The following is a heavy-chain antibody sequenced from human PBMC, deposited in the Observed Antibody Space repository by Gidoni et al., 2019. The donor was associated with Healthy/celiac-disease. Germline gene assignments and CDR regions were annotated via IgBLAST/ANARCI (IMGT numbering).Heavy chain of an antibody. CDR1: GYSFTSYW. CDR2: IYPGDSDT. V-gene: IGHV5-51*01. Sequence: EVQLVQPGAEVKKPGESLKISCKGSGYSFTSYWIGWVRQMPGKGLEWMGIIYPGDSDTRYSPSFQGQVTTSADKSISTAYLQWSSLKASDTAMYYCARLFYYDSSGYYPDYFDYWGQGTLVTVSS. J-gene: IGHJ4*02. D-gene: IGHD3-22*01. CDR3: ARLFYYDSSGYYPDYFDY.